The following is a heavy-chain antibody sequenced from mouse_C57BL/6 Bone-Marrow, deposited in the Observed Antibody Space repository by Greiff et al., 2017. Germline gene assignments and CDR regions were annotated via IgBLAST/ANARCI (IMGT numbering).Heavy chain of an antibody. D-gene: IGHD2-2*01. CDR1: GFTITNSY. J-gene: IGHJ2*01. CDR2: IDPANGTP. Sequence: EVQLLQSVAELVRPGASVKLSCTASGFTITNSYMHWVKQRPEQGLEWIGRIDPANGTPKYAPKFQGKATIPADTYSHTAYLQLRSLTSEDTAIYYCAGDLYNGYDGDYWGQGTTGTVAS. V-gene: IGHV14-3*01. CDR3: AGDLYNGYDGDY.